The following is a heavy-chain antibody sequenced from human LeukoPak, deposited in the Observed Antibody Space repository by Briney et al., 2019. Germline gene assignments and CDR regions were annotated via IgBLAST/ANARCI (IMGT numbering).Heavy chain of an antibody. D-gene: IGHD2-21*01. Sequence: PSEPLSLTCTVSGGSISSGDYYWSWIRQAPGKGLEWIGYIYYSGSTYYNPSLKSRVTISVDTSKNQFSLKLSSVTAADTAVYYCASFYQAYYFDYWGQGTLVTVSS. J-gene: IGHJ4*02. V-gene: IGHV4-30-4*01. CDR2: IYYSGST. CDR3: ASFYQAYYFDY. CDR1: GGSISSGDYY.